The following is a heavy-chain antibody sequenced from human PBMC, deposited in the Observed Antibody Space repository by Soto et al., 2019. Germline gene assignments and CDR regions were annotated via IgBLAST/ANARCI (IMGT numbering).Heavy chain of an antibody. Sequence: GASVKVSCKASGGTFSSYTISWVRQAPGQGLEWMGRIIPILGIANYAQKFQGRVTITADKSTSTAYMELSSLRSEDTAVYYCARAGRSTIFGVVIKAYYYMDVWGKGTTVTVSS. CDR3: ARAGRSTIFGVVIKAYYYMDV. V-gene: IGHV1-69*02. CDR2: IIPILGIA. CDR1: GGTFSSYT. D-gene: IGHD3-3*01. J-gene: IGHJ6*03.